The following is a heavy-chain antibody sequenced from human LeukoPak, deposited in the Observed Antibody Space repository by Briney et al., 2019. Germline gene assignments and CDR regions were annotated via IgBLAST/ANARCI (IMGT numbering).Heavy chain of an antibody. J-gene: IGHJ4*02. CDR1: GFTFSSYW. D-gene: IGHD3-3*01. CDR2: INSDGSST. V-gene: IGHV3-74*01. Sequence: GGSLRLSCAASGFTFSSYWMHWVRQAPGQGLVWVSRINSDGSSTSYADSVKGRFTISRDNAKNTLYLQMNSLRAEDTAVYCCARDSYDFWSGYSLDYWGQGTLVTVSS. CDR3: ARDSYDFWSGYSLDY.